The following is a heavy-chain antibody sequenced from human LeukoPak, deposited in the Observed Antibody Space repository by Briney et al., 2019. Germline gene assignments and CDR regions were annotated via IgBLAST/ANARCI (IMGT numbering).Heavy chain of an antibody. J-gene: IGHJ3*02. CDR3: ARPRDGYNYGAFDI. CDR2: IWYDGSKK. Sequence: PGGSLRLSCAASGFTFSSYARHWVRQAPGKGLQWVAVIWYDGSKKYYGDPVKGRFTISRDNSKNTLYLQMNSLRAEDTAVYSCARPRDGYNYGAFDIWGQGTMVTVSS. CDR1: GFTFSSYA. D-gene: IGHD5-24*01. V-gene: IGHV3-33*01.